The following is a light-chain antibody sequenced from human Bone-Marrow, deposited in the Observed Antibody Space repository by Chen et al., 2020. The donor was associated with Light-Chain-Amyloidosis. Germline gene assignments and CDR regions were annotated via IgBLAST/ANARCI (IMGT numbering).Light chain of an antibody. Sequence: IQMTQSPSTLSASVGDRVTITCPASQSISSWLAWYQQKPGKAPKLLIYRASSLESGVPSRVSGSGSGTEFTLTISSLQPDDFATYFCQHYNSYPLTFGGGTKVEIK. CDR2: RAS. CDR3: QHYNSYPLT. J-gene: IGKJ4*01. V-gene: IGKV1-5*03. CDR1: QSISSW.